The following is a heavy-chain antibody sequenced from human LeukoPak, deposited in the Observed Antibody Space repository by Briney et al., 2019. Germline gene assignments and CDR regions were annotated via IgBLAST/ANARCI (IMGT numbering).Heavy chain of an antibody. Sequence: GESLKISCKVSGYSFTSYCIGWVRQMPGKGLEWMGIIYPGDSGPTYSPSFQGQVTISVDKSISTAYLQWSSLQASDTAMYYCGMSGNRVPLQDDVFDVWGQGTMVTVST. CDR1: GYSFTSYC. CDR2: IYPGDSGP. V-gene: IGHV5-51*01. CDR3: GMSGNRVPLQDDVFDV. D-gene: IGHD1-26*01. J-gene: IGHJ3*01.